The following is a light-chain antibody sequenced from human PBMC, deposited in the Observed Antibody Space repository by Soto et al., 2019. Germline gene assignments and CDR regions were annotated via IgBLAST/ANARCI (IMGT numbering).Light chain of an antibody. CDR2: KAS. V-gene: IGKV1-5*03. Sequence: DIQMTQSPSTLSASVGDRVTITCRASQSISSWLAWYQQKPGKAPKLLIYKASSLESGVPSRFSGRGSGTECTLPLSSRQPDDFATCSCQQYNSYSPWTFGQGTKVEIK. J-gene: IGKJ1*01. CDR1: QSISSW. CDR3: QQYNSYSPWT.